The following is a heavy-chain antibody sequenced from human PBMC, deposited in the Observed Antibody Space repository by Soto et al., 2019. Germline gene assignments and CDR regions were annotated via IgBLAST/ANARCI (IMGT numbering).Heavy chain of an antibody. CDR2: IDPTDSYT. CDR1: GYSFTTYW. D-gene: IGHD6-6*01. Sequence: GESLKISCQASGYSFTTYWISWVRQMPGKGLECMGRIDPTDSYTDYGPSFEGHVTMSVDRSINTAYLEWSSLKASDTAMYYCARPSYSSSRYYGMDVWGQGTTVTVS. J-gene: IGHJ6*02. V-gene: IGHV5-10-1*01. CDR3: ARPSYSSSRYYGMDV.